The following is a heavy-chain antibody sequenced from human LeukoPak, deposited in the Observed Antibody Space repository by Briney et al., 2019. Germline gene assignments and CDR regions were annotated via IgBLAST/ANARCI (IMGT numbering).Heavy chain of an antibody. V-gene: IGHV1-2*02. D-gene: IGHD3-10*02. CDR3: ARVFNSGNYVDY. CDR1: GYTFTGYY. J-gene: IGHJ4*02. Sequence: GASVKVSCKASGYTFTGYYMHWMRQAPGQGLEWMGWINPNSGGTNYAQKFQGRVTMTRDTSISTAYVELSRLRSDDTAVYYCARVFNSGNYVDYWGQGTLVTVSS. CDR2: INPNSGGT.